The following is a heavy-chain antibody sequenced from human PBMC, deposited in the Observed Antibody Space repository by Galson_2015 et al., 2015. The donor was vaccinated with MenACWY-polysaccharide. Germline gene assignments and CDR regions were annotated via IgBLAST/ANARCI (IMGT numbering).Heavy chain of an antibody. J-gene: IGHJ4*02. CDR2: IYHGGDT. D-gene: IGHD2-2*01. V-gene: IGHV4-39*01. CDR3: ARHQAVLTLAMQYALYYFDY. CDR1: GGSVSSSSYY. Sequence: SETLSLTCTVLGGSVSSSSYYWGWIRQAPGEGPEWIASIYHGGDTYYNSSLESRATISVDTSKNQFSLKLTSVTAADAAVYYCARHQAVLTLAMQYALYYFDYWGQGTLVAVSS.